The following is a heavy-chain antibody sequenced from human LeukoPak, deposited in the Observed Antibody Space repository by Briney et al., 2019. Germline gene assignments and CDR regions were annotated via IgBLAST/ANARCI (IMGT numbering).Heavy chain of an antibody. J-gene: IGHJ4*02. CDR1: GFTFSSYW. CDR2: IKQDGSEK. Sequence: GGSLRLSCAASGFTFSSYWMSWVRQAPGKGLEWVANIKQDGSEKYYVDSVKGRFTISRDNSKNTLYLQMNSLRAEDTAVYYCARGLQPPGEQWPDYWGQGTLVTVSS. CDR3: ARGLQPPGEQWPDY. D-gene: IGHD6-19*01. V-gene: IGHV3-7*01.